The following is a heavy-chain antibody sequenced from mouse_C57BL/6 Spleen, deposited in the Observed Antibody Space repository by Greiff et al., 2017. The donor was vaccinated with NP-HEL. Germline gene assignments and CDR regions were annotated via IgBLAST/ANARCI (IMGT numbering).Heavy chain of an antibody. CDR3: AREGPFTTVVATDAMDY. Sequence: QVQLQQPGAELVKPGASVKLSCKASGYTFTSYWMHWVKQRPGQGLEWIGMIHPNSGSTNYNEKFKRKATLTVDKYSSTAYMQLSSLTSEDSAVYYGAREGPFTTVVATDAMDYWGQGTSVTVSS. CDR2: IHPNSGST. V-gene: IGHV1-64*01. CDR1: GYTFTSYW. D-gene: IGHD1-1*01. J-gene: IGHJ4*01.